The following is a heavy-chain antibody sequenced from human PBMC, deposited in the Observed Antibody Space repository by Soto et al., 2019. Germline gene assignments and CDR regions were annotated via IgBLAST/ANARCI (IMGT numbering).Heavy chain of an antibody. Sequence: SETLSLTCTVSGGSIRNYYWSWIRQPPGKGLEWIGYIYYSGSTYYNPSLKSRVTISVDTSKNQFSLKLSSVTAADTAVYYCARVLLAQFDYWGQGTLVTVSS. V-gene: IGHV4-30-4*08. D-gene: IGHD3-10*01. CDR3: ARVLLAQFDY. CDR2: IYYSGST. J-gene: IGHJ4*02. CDR1: GGSIRNYY.